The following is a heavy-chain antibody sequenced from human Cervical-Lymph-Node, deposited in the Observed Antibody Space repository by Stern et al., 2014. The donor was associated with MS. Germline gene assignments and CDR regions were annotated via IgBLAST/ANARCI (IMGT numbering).Heavy chain of an antibody. J-gene: IGHJ6*02. CDR2: INPSGGSK. CDR1: GYTFTSYY. Sequence: QEQLVQSGAEVKKPGASVKASCKASGYTFTSYYIHWVRQAPGQGLEWMGIINPSGGSKRYAQKFQGRVTMTRDTSTSTVYMELSSLRSEDTAVYYCAREVAGHRLGMMDVWGQGTTVIVSS. D-gene: IGHD6-19*01. CDR3: AREVAGHRLGMMDV. V-gene: IGHV1-46*01.